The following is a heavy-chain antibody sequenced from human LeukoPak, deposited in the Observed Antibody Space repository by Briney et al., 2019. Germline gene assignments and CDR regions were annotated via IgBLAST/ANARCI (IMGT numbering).Heavy chain of an antibody. Sequence: SETLSLTCTVSGGSISSSSYYWGWIRQPPGKGLEWIGSIYYSGSTYYNPSLKGRVTISVDTSKNQFSLKLSSVTAADTAVYYCATCIAAAGTPWFDPWGQGTLVTVSS. CDR2: IYYSGST. CDR1: GGSISSSSYY. J-gene: IGHJ5*02. D-gene: IGHD6-13*01. CDR3: ATCIAAAGTPWFDP. V-gene: IGHV4-39*01.